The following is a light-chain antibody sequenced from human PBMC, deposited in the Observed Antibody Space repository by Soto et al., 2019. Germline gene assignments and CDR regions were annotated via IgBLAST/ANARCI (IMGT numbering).Light chain of an antibody. Sequence: QSVLTQPASVSGSPGQSITISCTGGSGDIGSHNLVSWYQQYLGKAPKVIIYATTKRPSGVSDRFSGSKSGSVASLTISGLQADDEASYYCCSHVNDFTHWIFGGGTQLTVL. CDR1: SGDIGSHNL. CDR2: ATT. CDR3: CSHVNDFTHWI. J-gene: IGLJ3*02. V-gene: IGLV2-23*01.